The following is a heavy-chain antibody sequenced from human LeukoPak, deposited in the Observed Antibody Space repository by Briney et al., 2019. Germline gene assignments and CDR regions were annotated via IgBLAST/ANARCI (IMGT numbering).Heavy chain of an antibody. Sequence: ASVKVSCKASGYTFTSYGISWVRQAPGQGLEWMGWISAYNGNTNYAQKLQGRVTMTEDTSTDTAYMELSSLRSEDTAVYYCATYGFETMVRGVIQNYWGQGTLVTVSS. V-gene: IGHV1-18*01. CDR3: ATYGFETMVRGVIQNY. CDR1: GYTFTSYG. CDR2: ISAYNGNT. D-gene: IGHD3-10*01. J-gene: IGHJ4*02.